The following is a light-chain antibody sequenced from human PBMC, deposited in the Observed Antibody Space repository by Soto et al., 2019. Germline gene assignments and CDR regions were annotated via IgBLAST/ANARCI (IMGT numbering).Light chain of an antibody. J-gene: IGLJ2*01. CDR1: SSDVGAYNY. CDR3: CSYAGSYTLV. Sequence: QSALTQPRSVSGSPGQSVTISCTGTSSDVGAYNYVSWYQQHPGKAPKLMIYDVSWRPSGVPDRFSGSKSGNTASLTISGLQAEDEADYYCCSYAGSYTLVFGGGTKVTVL. V-gene: IGLV2-11*01. CDR2: DVS.